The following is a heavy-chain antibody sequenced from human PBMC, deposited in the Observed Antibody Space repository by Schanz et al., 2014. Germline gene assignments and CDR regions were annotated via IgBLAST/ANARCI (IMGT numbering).Heavy chain of an antibody. V-gene: IGHV3-7*03. J-gene: IGHJ4*02. Sequence: EVHLLESGGGLVEPGGSLRLSCATSGFSLDIFAVSWVRQAPGKGLEWVANIKQDESEKYYVDSVKGRFTISRDNAKNSLFLHMNSLRAEDTAVYYCAKTLVPGGTQAFGNWGRGALVTVSS. CDR2: IKQDESEK. CDR1: GFSLDIFA. CDR3: AKTLVPGGTQAFGN. D-gene: IGHD2-8*02.